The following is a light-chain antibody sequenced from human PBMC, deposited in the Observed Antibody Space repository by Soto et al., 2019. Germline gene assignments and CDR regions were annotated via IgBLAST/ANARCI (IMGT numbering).Light chain of an antibody. CDR1: QSVSSY. CDR3: QQRSNWPPLS. J-gene: IGKJ4*01. V-gene: IGKV3-11*01. Sequence: EIVLPQSPATLSLSPGERATLSCRASQSVSSYLAWYQQKPGQAPRLLIYDASNRATGIPARFSGSGSGTDLTLTISSLEADDCAVYSCQQRSNWPPLSFGGGTKVEIK. CDR2: DAS.